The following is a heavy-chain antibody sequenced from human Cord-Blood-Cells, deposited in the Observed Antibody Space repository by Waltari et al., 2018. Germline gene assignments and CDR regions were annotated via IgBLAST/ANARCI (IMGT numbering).Heavy chain of an antibody. Sequence: VQLQESGPGLVKPSGTLSLTCAVSGGSISSSNWWSWVRQPPGKGLEWIGEIYQSECTNDNPSLKSRVTIAVEKTKNQFSLKVSAVTAADTAVYDCARGADGSGSYAFDIWGQGTMVSVSS. J-gene: IGHJ3*02. CDR3: ARGADGSGSYAFDI. V-gene: IGHV4-4*02. CDR2: IYQSECT. D-gene: IGHD3-10*01. CDR1: GGSISSSNW.